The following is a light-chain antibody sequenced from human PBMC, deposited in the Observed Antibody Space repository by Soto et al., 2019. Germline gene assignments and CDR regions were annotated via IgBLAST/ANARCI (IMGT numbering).Light chain of an antibody. V-gene: IGKV3-20*01. CDR2: GAS. J-gene: IGKJ4*01. Sequence: EIVLTQSPGTLSLSPGESATLSCRASQSVSSNYLAWYQQSPGQAPRLLIYGASSRATGIPDRFSGSGSGTDFTLTISRLEPEDFAMYYCHQYGSSPLTFGGGTRWIS. CDR3: HQYGSSPLT. CDR1: QSVSSNY.